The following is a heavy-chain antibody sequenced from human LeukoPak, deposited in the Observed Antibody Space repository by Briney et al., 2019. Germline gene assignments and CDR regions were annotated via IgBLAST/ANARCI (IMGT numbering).Heavy chain of an antibody. D-gene: IGHD3-3*01. V-gene: IGHV1-2*02. CDR1: GYTFTSYG. CDR3: ARAPQGILRFLEWSYYYYYMDV. Sequence: ASVKVSCKASGYTFTSYGISWVRQAPGQGLEWMGWINPNSGGTNYAQKFQGRVTMTRDTSISTAYMELSRLRSDDTAVYYCARAPQGILRFLEWSYYYYYMDVWGKGTTVTVSS. CDR2: INPNSGGT. J-gene: IGHJ6*03.